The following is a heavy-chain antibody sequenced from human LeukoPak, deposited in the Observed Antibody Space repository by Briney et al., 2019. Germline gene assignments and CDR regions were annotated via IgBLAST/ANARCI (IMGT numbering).Heavy chain of an antibody. D-gene: IGHD3-10*02. CDR2: INSDGSST. J-gene: IGHJ4*02. CDR3: ARGYSVREDY. V-gene: IGHV3-74*01. CDR1: GFTFCSYW. Sequence: GGSLRLSCAVSGFTFCSYWMHWVRQAPGKGLVWVSRINSDGSSTNYADSVKGRFTISRDNAKNTLYLQMNSLRAEDTAVYYCARGYSVREDYWGQGTLVTVSS.